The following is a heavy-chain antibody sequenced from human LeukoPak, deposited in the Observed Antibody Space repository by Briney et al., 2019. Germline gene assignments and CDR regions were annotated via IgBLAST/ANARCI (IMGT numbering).Heavy chain of an antibody. CDR3: ARDTGRMVRGVIRAFDI. V-gene: IGHV3-23*01. D-gene: IGHD3-10*01. CDR2: ISGSGGST. J-gene: IGHJ3*02. Sequence: GGSLRLSCAASGFTFSSYAMSWVRQAPGKGLEWVSAISGSGGSTYYADSVKGRFTISRDNSKNTLYLQMNSLRAEDTAVYYCARDTGRMVRGVIRAFDIWGQGTMVTVSS. CDR1: GFTFSSYA.